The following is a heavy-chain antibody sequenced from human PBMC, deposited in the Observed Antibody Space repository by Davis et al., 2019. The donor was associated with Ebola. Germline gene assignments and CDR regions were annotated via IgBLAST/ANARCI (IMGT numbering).Heavy chain of an antibody. D-gene: IGHD7-27*01. V-gene: IGHV4-34*01. CDR2: INHSGST. CDR1: GGSFSGYY. Sequence: PSETLSLTCAVYGGSFSGYYWSWIRQPPGKGLEWIGEINHSGSTNYNPSLKSRVTISVDTSKNQFSLKLSSVTAADTAVYYCATYTGDPRGLYYYYMDVWGKGTTVTVSS. J-gene: IGHJ6*03. CDR3: ATYTGDPRGLYYYYMDV.